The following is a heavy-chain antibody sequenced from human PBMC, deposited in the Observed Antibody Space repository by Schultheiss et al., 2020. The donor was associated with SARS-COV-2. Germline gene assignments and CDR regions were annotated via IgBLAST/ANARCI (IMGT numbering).Heavy chain of an antibody. CDR2: IHHSGST. CDR1: GGSFSGYY. V-gene: IGHV4-34*01. Sequence: SETLSLTCAVYGGSFSGYYWSWIRQPPGKGLEWIGEIHHSGSTNYNPSFKSRVTISLGTSKNQFSLILSSVTAADTAMYYCARDSGLKGGYYGDAFDIWGQGTMVTVSS. D-gene: IGHD3-22*01. J-gene: IGHJ3*02. CDR3: ARDSGLKGGYYGDAFDI.